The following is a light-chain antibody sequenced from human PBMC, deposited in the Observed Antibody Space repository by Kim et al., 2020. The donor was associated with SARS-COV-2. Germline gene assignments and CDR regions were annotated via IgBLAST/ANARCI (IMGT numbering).Light chain of an antibody. CDR3: QSYDSSNVV. Sequence: GKAVTSSCTRSSGSIASNYVQWYQQRPGSAPTTVIYEDTQRPSGVPDRFSGSIDSSSNSASLTISGLKTEDEADYYCQSYDSSNVVFGGGTQLTVL. CDR1: SGSIASNY. J-gene: IGLJ2*01. V-gene: IGLV6-57*03. CDR2: EDT.